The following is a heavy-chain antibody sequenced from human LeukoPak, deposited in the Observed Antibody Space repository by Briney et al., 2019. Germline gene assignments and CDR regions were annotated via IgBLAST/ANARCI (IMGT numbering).Heavy chain of an antibody. D-gene: IGHD2-21*01. CDR1: GFTFSSYA. V-gene: IGHV3-23*01. J-gene: IGHJ3*02. Sequence: GGSLRLSCAASGFTFSSYAMSWVRQAPGNELEWVSAISGSGGSTYYADSVKGRFTISRDNANNALYLQMNSLRAEDTAVYHCRGFPIFIPDVFDIWGQGTMVTVSS. CDR3: RGFPIFIPDVFDI. CDR2: ISGSGGST.